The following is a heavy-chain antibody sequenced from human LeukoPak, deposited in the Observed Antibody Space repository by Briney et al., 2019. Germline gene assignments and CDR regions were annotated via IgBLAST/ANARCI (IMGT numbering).Heavy chain of an antibody. Sequence: PGGSLGLSCAASGITFSSYAMHWVRQAPGKGLEWVAVISYDGSNKYYADSVKGRFTISRDNSKNTLYLQMNSLRAEDTAVYYCARVMGRYCSSTSCYVDYWGQGTLVTVSS. CDR1: GITFSSYA. CDR2: ISYDGSNK. CDR3: ARVMGRYCSSTSCYVDY. D-gene: IGHD2-2*01. J-gene: IGHJ4*02. V-gene: IGHV3-30*04.